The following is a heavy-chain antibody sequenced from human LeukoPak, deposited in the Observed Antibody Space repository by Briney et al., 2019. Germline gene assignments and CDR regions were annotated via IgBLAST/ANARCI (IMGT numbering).Heavy chain of an antibody. CDR1: GYTLTSYG. CDR3: ARDFSGNDAFDI. CDR2: ISAYNGNT. V-gene: IGHV1-18*01. Sequence: ASVKVSCKASGYTLTSYGISWLRQAPAQGREWMGWISAYNGNTNYAQKLQGRVTMTTNTSTSTAYMELRSLRSDDTAVYYCARDFSGNDAFDIWGQGTMVTVSS. J-gene: IGHJ3*02. D-gene: IGHD6-25*01.